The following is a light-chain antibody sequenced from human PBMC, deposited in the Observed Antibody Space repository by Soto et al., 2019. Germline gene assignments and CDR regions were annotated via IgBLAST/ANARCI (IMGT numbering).Light chain of an antibody. V-gene: IGLV2-14*01. Sequence: QSSLTQPASVSGSPGQSITISCTGTSSDVGGYNYVSWYQQHPPKSPKLMIYDVSNRPSGVSNRFSGSKSGNTASLTISGLQAEDEDDYYCSSYTSSSTLLYVFGTGTKLTVL. J-gene: IGLJ1*01. CDR2: DVS. CDR1: SSDVGGYNY. CDR3: SSYTSSSTLLYV.